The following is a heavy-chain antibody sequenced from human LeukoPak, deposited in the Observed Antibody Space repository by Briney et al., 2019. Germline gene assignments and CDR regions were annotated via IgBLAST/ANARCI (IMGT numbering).Heavy chain of an antibody. CDR2: ISSSGTFI. J-gene: IGHJ4*02. D-gene: IGHD5/OR15-5a*01. Sequence: GGSLRLSCAASGFTFSDYYMSWIRQAPGKGLEWLSYISSSGTFIYSADSVKGRFTISRDNAKNSLYLQMNSLRAEDTAVYYCARRAYVESVSATGPDYWGQGTLVTVSS. V-gene: IGHV3-11*01. CDR3: ARRAYVESVSATGPDY. CDR1: GFTFSDYY.